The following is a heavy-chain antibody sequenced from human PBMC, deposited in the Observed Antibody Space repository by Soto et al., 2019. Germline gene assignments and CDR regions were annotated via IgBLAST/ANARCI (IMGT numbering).Heavy chain of an antibody. J-gene: IGHJ6*02. D-gene: IGHD4-4*01. CDR1: GYTFTSYG. Sequence: QVQLVQSGAEVKKPGASVKVSCKASGYTFTSYGISWVRQAPGQGLEWMGWMSAYNGNTNYAQKLQGRVTMTTDTSTSTAYMELRSLRSDDTAVYYCARDDDPYSNYDYYYYGMDVWGQGTTVTVSS. CDR3: ARDDDPYSNYDYYYYGMDV. CDR2: MSAYNGNT. V-gene: IGHV1-18*01.